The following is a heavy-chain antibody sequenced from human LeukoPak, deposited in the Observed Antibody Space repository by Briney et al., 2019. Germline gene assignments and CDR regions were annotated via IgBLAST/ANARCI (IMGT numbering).Heavy chain of an antibody. CDR2: IYYSGST. Sequence: SETLSLTCTVSGGSISSYYWSWIRQPPGKGLEWIGYIYYSGSTNYNPSLKSRVTISVDTSKNQFSLKLSSVTAADTAVYYCARVTYXXTKGDAFDIWGQGTMVTV. J-gene: IGHJ3*02. CDR3: ARVTYXXTKGDAFDI. V-gene: IGHV4-59*01. CDR1: GGSISSYY.